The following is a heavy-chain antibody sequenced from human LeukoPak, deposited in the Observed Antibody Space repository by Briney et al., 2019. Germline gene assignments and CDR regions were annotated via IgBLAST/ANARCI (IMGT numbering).Heavy chain of an antibody. V-gene: IGHV3-66*01. CDR1: GFTVSSNY. D-gene: IGHD3-10*01. CDR2: IYSGGST. Sequence: GGSLRLSCAASGFTVSSNYMSWVHQAPGKGLECVSVIYSGGSTYYADSVKGRFTISRDNSKNTLYLQMNSLRAEDTAVYYCARVGLWFGELHENWGQGTLVTVSS. J-gene: IGHJ4*02. CDR3: ARVGLWFGELHEN.